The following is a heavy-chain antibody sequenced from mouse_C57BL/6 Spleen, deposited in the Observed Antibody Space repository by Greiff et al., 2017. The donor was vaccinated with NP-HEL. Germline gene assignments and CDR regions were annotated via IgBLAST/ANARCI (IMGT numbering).Heavy chain of an antibody. J-gene: IGHJ1*03. CDR2: ISDGGSYT. CDR1: GFTFSSYA. D-gene: IGHD1-1*01. CDR3: ARDDYYGSSYRDV. V-gene: IGHV5-4*01. Sequence: EVQGVESGGGLVKPGGSLKLSCAASGFTFSSYAMSWVRQTPEKRLEWVATISDGGSYTYYPDNVKGRFTISRDNAKNNLYLQMSHLKSEDTAMYYCARDDYYGSSYRDVWGTGTTVTVSS.